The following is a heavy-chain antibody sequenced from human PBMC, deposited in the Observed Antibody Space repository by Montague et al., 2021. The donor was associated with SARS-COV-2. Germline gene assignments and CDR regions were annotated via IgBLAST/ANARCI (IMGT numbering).Heavy chain of an antibody. Sequence: SETLSLTCSVSGEPISGVFWNWIWKPAGKGLERIGRSYASGGTDYNPSLESRVTMSVYTSKNKFSLKLNSVVAADTAMYYCSGGVVAAPPVVDYWGRGTLVTVSS. J-gene: IGHJ4*01. D-gene: IGHD2-15*01. CDR1: GEPISGVF. V-gene: IGHV4-4*07. CDR3: SGGVVAAPPVVDY. CDR2: SYASGGT.